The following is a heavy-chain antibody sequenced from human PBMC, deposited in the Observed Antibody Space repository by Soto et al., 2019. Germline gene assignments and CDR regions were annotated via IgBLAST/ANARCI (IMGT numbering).Heavy chain of an antibody. J-gene: IGHJ5*02. Sequence: PGGSLRLSCAASGFTFSSYSIHWVRQAPCKGLEWVAVISYDGINKYYAESVKGRFTISRDNSKNTVYLQMNSLRPEDTAVYYCAKDLTIFGVGELGPWGKGHLVTASS. CDR1: GFTFSSYS. CDR2: ISYDGINK. V-gene: IGHV3-30*18. CDR3: AKDLTIFGVGELGP. D-gene: IGHD3-3*01.